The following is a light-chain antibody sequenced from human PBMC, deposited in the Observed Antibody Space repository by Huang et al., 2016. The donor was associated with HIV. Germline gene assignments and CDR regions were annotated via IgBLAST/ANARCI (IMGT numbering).Light chain of an antibody. J-gene: IGKJ4*01. CDR2: DAS. CDR3: QQRSNWPPLT. CDR1: QSVNSY. Sequence: EIVLTQSPATLSLSPGERATLSCRASQSVNSYLAWYQQKPGQAPSLLIYDASKRATDIPARCSGSGSGTDFTLTISSLEPEDSAVYYCQQRSNWPPLTFGGGTKVEIK. V-gene: IGKV3-11*01.